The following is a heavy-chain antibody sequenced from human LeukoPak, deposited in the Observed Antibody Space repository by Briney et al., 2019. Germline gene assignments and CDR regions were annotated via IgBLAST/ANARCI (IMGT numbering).Heavy chain of an antibody. CDR1: GGSFSGYY. CDR2: INHSGST. V-gene: IGHV4-34*01. CDR3: ARSSYRYFDL. Sequence: SETLSLTCAVYGGSFSGYYCSWIRQPPGKGLEWIGEINHSGSTNYNPSLKSRVTISVDTSKNQFSLKLSSVTAADTAVYYCARSSYRYFDLWGRGTLGTGSS. J-gene: IGHJ2*01. D-gene: IGHD6-6*01.